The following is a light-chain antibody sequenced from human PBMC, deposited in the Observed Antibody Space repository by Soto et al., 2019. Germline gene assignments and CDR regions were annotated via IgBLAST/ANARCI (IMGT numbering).Light chain of an antibody. V-gene: IGKV3-11*01. CDR2: DAS. CDR1: QSVSSY. Sequence: EIVLTQSPATLSLSPGVRATLSCRASQSVSSYLAWYQQKPGQAPRLLIYDASNRATGIPARFSGSGSGTDFTLTISSLEPEEFAVYYCQQRSNWPPYTFGQGTKLEIK. CDR3: QQRSNWPPYT. J-gene: IGKJ2*01.